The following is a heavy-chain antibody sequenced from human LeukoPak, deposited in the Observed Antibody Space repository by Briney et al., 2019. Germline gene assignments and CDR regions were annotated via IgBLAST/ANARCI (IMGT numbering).Heavy chain of an antibody. CDR1: GGSISSSSYY. V-gene: IGHV4-39*07. CDR2: IYYSGST. Sequence: SETLPLTCTVSGGSISSSSYYWGWIRQPPGKGLEWIGSIYYSGSTYYNPSLKSRVTISVDTSKNQFSLKLSSVTAADTAVYYCARGNRDGYNLDYWGQGTLVTVSS. D-gene: IGHD5-24*01. J-gene: IGHJ4*02. CDR3: ARGNRDGYNLDY.